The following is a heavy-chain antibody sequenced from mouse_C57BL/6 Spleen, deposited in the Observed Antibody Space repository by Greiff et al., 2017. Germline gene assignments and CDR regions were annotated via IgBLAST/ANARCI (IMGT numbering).Heavy chain of an antibody. CDR2: IDPSDSYT. V-gene: IGHV1-50*01. CDR1: GYTFTSYW. J-gene: IGHJ3*01. Sequence: QVQLQQPGAELVKPGASVKLSCKASGYTFTSYWMQWVKQRPGQGLEWIGEIDPSDSYTNYNQKFKGKATLTVDTSSSTSYMQLSSLTSEDSAVYYCSGCRSYCGSSYGFAYWGQGTLVTVSA. CDR3: SGCRSYCGSSYGFAY. D-gene: IGHD1-1*01.